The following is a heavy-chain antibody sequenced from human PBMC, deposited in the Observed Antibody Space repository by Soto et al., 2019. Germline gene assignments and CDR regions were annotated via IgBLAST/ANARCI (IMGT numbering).Heavy chain of an antibody. Sequence: SETVSLTCTVSGGSITSSSYYWGWIRQPPGKGLEWIGGIYYSGRPYYNPSLKSRVTMSVDTSKNQFSLTLNSVTAADAAVYYCARQRTTVVTQAYFDHWGQGTLVTVSS. D-gene: IGHD4-17*01. CDR2: IYYSGRP. CDR1: GGSITSSSYY. CDR3: ARQRTTVVTQAYFDH. J-gene: IGHJ4*02. V-gene: IGHV4-39*01.